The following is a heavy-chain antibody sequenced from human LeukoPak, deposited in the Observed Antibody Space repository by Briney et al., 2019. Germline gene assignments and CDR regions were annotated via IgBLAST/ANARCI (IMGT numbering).Heavy chain of an antibody. CDR3: ARDKGRDGYTAFDY. Sequence: GASVKVSCKASGYTFTAYYMHWVRQAPGQGLEWMGRINPNSGDTNYAQKFQGRVTITRDTSISTAYMELSRLRSDDTAVYYCARDKGRDGYTAFDYWGQGTLVTVPS. D-gene: IGHD5-24*01. J-gene: IGHJ4*02. V-gene: IGHV1-2*06. CDR2: INPNSGDT. CDR1: GYTFTAYY.